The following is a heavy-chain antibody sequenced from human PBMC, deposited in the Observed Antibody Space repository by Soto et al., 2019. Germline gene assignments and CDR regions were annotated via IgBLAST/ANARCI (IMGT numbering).Heavy chain of an antibody. CDR1: GGSISSDY. V-gene: IGHV4-59*01. D-gene: IGHD1-1*01. CDR3: AGHNFFNWFDP. CDR2: IYYSGST. Sequence: TLSLTCSVSGGSISSDYWSWIRQPPGKGLEWIGYIYYSGSTNYNPSLKSRVTISVDTSKNQFSLKLSSVTAADTAVYYCAGHNFFNWFDPWGQGTLVTVSS. J-gene: IGHJ5*02.